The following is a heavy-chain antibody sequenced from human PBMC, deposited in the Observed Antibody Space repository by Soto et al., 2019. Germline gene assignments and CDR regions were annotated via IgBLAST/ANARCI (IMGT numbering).Heavy chain of an antibody. CDR1: GGSISSYY. CDR3: AGLYHYDSSGYYDY. D-gene: IGHD3-22*01. CDR2: IYYSGST. Sequence: ASETLSLTCTVSGGSISSYYWSWIRQPPGKGLEWIGYIYYSGSTNYNPSLKSRVTISVDTSTSTFHMELSSLTSEDTAVYYCAGLYHYDSSGYYDYWGQGTLVTVSS. V-gene: IGHV4-59*03. J-gene: IGHJ4*02.